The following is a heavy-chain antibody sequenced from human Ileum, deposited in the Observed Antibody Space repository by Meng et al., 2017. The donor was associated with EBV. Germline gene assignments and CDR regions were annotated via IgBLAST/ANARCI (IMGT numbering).Heavy chain of an antibody. Sequence: VQLQEPGPGLVKPSETLSLTCAVSGASISSNNRWSGVRQPPGKELEWIGEIYHSGSTNHNPSFKSRVTMSVDKSKNQISLNLSSVTAADTAVYYCASGRDYAWHSWGRGTLVTVSS. CDR2: IYHSGST. CDR3: ASGRDYAWHS. J-gene: IGHJ4*02. D-gene: IGHD4-17*01. V-gene: IGHV4-4*02. CDR1: GASISSNNR.